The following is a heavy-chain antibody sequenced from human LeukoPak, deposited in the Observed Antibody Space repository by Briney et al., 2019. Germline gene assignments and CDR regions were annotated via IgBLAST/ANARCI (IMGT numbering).Heavy chain of an antibody. CDR2: IYPGDSDT. J-gene: IGHJ6*02. CDR1: GYIFTSYW. Sequence: GESLKISCKGSGYIFTSYWIGWVRQMPGKGLEWMGIIYPGDSDTRYSPSFQGQVTISADKSISTAYLQWSSLKASDTAMYYCARRGGEAIAAAGTRVYYYYGMDVWGQGTTVTVSS. CDR3: ARRGGEAIAAAGTRVYYYYGMDV. V-gene: IGHV5-51*01. D-gene: IGHD6-13*01.